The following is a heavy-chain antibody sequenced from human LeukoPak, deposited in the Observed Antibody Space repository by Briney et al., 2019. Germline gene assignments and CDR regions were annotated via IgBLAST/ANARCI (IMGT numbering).Heavy chain of an antibody. Sequence: KSSETLSLTCTVSGASIRNYYWSWIRQSPGKALEWIGYIYYSGSTNYNPSLESRVAMSVDTSKNQFSLRLSSVTAADTAIYYCARRYSSSWYVGFFDPWGQGTLVTVSS. CDR2: IYYSGST. CDR1: GASIRNYY. J-gene: IGHJ5*02. CDR3: ARRYSSSWYVGFFDP. D-gene: IGHD6-13*01. V-gene: IGHV4-59*08.